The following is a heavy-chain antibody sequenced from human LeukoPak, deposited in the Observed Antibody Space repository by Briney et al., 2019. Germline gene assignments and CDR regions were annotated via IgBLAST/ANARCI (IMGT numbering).Heavy chain of an antibody. V-gene: IGHV3-30*02. CDR1: GFTFSSYG. Sequence: GGSLRLSCAASGFTFSSYGMHWVRQAPGKGLEWVAFIRYDGSNKYYADSVKGRFTISRDNSKNTLYLQMNSLRAEDTAVYYCAKVSDYDFWSDVGNWFDPWGQGTLVTVSS. J-gene: IGHJ5*02. CDR3: AKVSDYDFWSDVGNWFDP. D-gene: IGHD3-3*01. CDR2: IRYDGSNK.